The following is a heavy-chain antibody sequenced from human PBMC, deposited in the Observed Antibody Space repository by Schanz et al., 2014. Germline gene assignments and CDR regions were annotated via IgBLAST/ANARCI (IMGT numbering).Heavy chain of an antibody. CDR1: GFNFKAYA. Sequence: DVQLLESGGGLVQPGESLRLSCAASGFNFKAYAMSWVRQAPGKGLEWVSYISNSGTTIYYADSVKGRFSISRDNGETSVYLQINSLRVEDTAVYYCARFLARYQYYGVDVWGQGTTVIVSS. CDR3: ARFLARYQYYGVDV. J-gene: IGHJ6*02. CDR2: ISNSGTTI. V-gene: IGHV3-48*04. D-gene: IGHD3-3*01.